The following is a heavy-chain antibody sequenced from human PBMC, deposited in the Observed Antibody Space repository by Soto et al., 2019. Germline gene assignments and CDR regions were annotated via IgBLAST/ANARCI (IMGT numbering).Heavy chain of an antibody. V-gene: IGHV1-69*08. D-gene: IGHD6-6*01. CDR3: AREGQLVPQFDY. Sequence: QVQLVQSGAEVKKPGSSVKVSCKASGGTFSSYTISWVRQAPGQGLEWMGRIIPILGIANYAQKFQGRVTTTADKSTSTAYMELSSLRSEETAVYYCAREGQLVPQFDYWGQGTLVTVSS. CDR2: IIPILGIA. CDR1: GGTFSSYT. J-gene: IGHJ4*02.